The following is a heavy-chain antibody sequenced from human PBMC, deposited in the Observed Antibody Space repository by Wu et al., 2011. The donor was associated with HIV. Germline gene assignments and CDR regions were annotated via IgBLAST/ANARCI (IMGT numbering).Heavy chain of an antibody. CDR3: ATFGRSGGFDP. J-gene: IGHJ5*02. V-gene: IGHV1-69*14. D-gene: IGHD2-15*01. CDR2: IIPFFDTA. Sequence: QVQLVQSGAEVKKPGSSVKVSCKASGDTFSTYGISWVRQAPGQGLEWMGGIIPFFDTAHYAQKFQGRVTITADKSTSTAYMEVSSLRSEDTAVYYCATFGRSGGFDPWGQGTLVTVSS. CDR1: GDTFSTYG.